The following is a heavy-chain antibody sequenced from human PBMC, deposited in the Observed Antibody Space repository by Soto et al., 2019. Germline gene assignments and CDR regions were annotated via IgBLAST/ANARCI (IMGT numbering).Heavy chain of an antibody. Sequence: PSENLSLTCTVSGGSISRSSYSWGWIRQPPGKGLEWIGSIYYSGSTYYNPSLKSRVTISVDTSKNQFSLKLSSVTAADTAVYYCARGIDYGDYEGDDAFDIWGQGTMVT. V-gene: IGHV4-39*01. J-gene: IGHJ3*02. CDR1: GGSISRSSYS. CDR2: IYYSGST. D-gene: IGHD4-17*01. CDR3: ARGIDYGDYEGDDAFDI.